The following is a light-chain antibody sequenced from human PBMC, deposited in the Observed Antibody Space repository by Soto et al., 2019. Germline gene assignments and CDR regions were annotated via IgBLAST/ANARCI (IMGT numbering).Light chain of an antibody. CDR1: QSISSW. Sequence: QMTQSRSTMSAYVGDRVTITCRASQSISSWLAWYQQKPGKAPKLLIYAASSLESGVPSRFSGSGSGTEFTLTISSLQPDDFATYYCQQYNSYPITFGQGTRLEVK. CDR2: AAS. V-gene: IGKV1-5*03. J-gene: IGKJ5*01. CDR3: QQYNSYPIT.